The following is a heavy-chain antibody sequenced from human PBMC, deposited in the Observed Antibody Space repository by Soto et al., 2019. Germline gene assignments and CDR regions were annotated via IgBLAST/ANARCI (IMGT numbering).Heavy chain of an antibody. Sequence: GASVKVSCKVSGYTLTELSMHWVRQAPGKRLEWMGGFDPEDGETIYAQKFQGRVTMTEDTSTDTAYMELSSLRSEDTAVYYCATVLYSGYGGRLLYFDYWGQGTLVTVSS. J-gene: IGHJ4*02. CDR1: GYTLTELS. D-gene: IGHD5-12*01. CDR3: ATVLYSGYGGRLLYFDY. V-gene: IGHV1-24*01. CDR2: FDPEDGET.